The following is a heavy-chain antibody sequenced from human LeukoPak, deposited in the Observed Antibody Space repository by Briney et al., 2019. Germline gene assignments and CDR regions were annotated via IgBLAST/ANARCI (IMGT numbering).Heavy chain of an antibody. J-gene: IGHJ4*02. CDR2: IYYSGST. CDR3: ARGTKTGNTGYDWSY. D-gene: IGHD5-12*01. V-gene: IGHV4-59*01. Sequence: SETLSLTCTVSGSSISPYYWSWIRQPPGGGLEWIGYIYYSGSTNYNPSLRSRVTISLDTSTNQFSLKLTPVTDADTAVYYCARGTKTGNTGYDWSYWGQGSLVTVSS. CDR1: GSSISPYY.